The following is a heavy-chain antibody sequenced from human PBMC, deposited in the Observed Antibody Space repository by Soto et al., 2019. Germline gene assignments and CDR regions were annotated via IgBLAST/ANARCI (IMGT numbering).Heavy chain of an antibody. CDR1: GFTFSSYA. V-gene: IGHV3-30-3*01. CDR2: ISYDGSNK. D-gene: IGHD1-1*01. Sequence: QVQLVESGGGVVQPGRSLRLSCAASGFTFSSYAMHWVRQAPGKGLEWVAVISYDGSNKYYADSVKGRFTISRDNSKNTLYLQMNSLRAEDTAVYYCARDFMWNDCYDYSGMDVWGQGTTVTVSS. CDR3: ARDFMWNDCYDYSGMDV. J-gene: IGHJ6*02.